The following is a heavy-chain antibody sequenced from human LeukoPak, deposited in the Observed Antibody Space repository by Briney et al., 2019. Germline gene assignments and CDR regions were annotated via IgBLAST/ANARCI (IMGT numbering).Heavy chain of an antibody. D-gene: IGHD5-12*01. Sequence: TRGSLRLSSAASVVTFTTYHMNWVRQAPGKRLERISFIDISSTTIFYADSVKGRFTISRNNDENSLYLQMNSLRVEDTAVYLCAGGGSALSAHSGRLGPDLWGQGTLVTVSS. CDR3: AGGGSALSAHSGRLGPDL. CDR1: VVTFTTYH. V-gene: IGHV3-48*04. J-gene: IGHJ4*01. CDR2: IDISSTTI.